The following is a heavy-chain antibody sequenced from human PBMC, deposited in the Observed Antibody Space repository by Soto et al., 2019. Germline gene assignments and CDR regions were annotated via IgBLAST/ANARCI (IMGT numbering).Heavy chain of an antibody. CDR1: GGSISSSNC. V-gene: IGHV4-4*02. Sequence: PSETLSLTCAVSGGSISSSNCWSFVRQPPGKGLEWIGEIYHSGSTNYNPSLKSRVTISVDKSKNQFSLKLSSVTAADTAVYYCARRAGLVQLWSLLDYYGMDVWGQGTTVTVSS. D-gene: IGHD5-18*01. CDR3: ARRAGLVQLWSLLDYYGMDV. J-gene: IGHJ6*02. CDR2: IYHSGST.